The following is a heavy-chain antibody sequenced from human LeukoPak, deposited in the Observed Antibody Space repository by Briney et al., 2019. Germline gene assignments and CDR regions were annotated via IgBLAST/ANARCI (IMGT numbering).Heavy chain of an antibody. D-gene: IGHD3-22*01. CDR3: ARYADYDSSGYSPPQFDY. CDR1: GSSFTSYW. Sequence: GESLRISCQGSGSSFTSYWISWVRQMPGKGLEWMGRIDPSDSYTNYSPSFQGHVTISADKSISTAYLQWSSLKASDTAMYYCARYADYDSSGYSPPQFDYWGQGTLVTVSS. J-gene: IGHJ4*02. V-gene: IGHV5-10-1*01. CDR2: IDPSDSYT.